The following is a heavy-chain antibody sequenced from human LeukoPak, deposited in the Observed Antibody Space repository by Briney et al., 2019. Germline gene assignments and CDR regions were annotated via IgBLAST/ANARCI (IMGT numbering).Heavy chain of an antibody. CDR3: TTGPDYSNPHYFDY. V-gene: IGHV1-46*01. J-gene: IGHJ4*02. CDR2: INPSGGST. Sequence: ASVKVSCKASGYTFTRYYMHWVRQAPGQGLEGMGIINPSGGSTSYAQKVQGRVTMTRHTSTSTVYMEMSSLRSEDTAVYYCTTGPDYSNPHYFDYWGQGTLVTVSS. D-gene: IGHD4-11*01. CDR1: GYTFTRYY.